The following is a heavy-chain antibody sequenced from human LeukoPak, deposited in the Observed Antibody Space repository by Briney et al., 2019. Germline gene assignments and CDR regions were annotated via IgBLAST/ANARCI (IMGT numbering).Heavy chain of an antibody. CDR1: GDSVSSKDAA. CDR2: TYYRSQWHN. Sequence: SQTLSLTCAISGDSVSSKDAAWNWIRQSPSRGLEWLGRTYYRSQWHNDYAVFVRSRITINPDTSKNQFSLKLSSVTAADTAVYYCARGQSDFWSGYPFDYWGQGTLVTVSS. CDR3: ARGQSDFWSGYPFDY. V-gene: IGHV6-1*01. D-gene: IGHD3-3*01. J-gene: IGHJ4*02.